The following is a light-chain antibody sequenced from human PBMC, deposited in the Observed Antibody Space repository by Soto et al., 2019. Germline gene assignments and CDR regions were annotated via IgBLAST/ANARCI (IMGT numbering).Light chain of an antibody. Sequence: EIVMTQSPATLYVSPGERATLSCRASQSVSRNLAWYQQKPGQAPRLLIYGASTRATGIPARFSGSGSGTEFTLTISSLQSEDFAVYYWQQYNNWPQYTFGQGTKLEIK. CDR3: QQYNNWPQYT. J-gene: IGKJ2*01. CDR2: GAS. V-gene: IGKV3-15*01. CDR1: QSVSRN.